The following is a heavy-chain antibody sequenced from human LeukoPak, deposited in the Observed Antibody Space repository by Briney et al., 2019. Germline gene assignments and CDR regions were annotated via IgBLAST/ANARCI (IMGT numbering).Heavy chain of an antibody. CDR2: INPNSGGT. J-gene: IGHJ5*02. V-gene: IGHV1-2*02. CDR3: ARGGRRDGYNLWYWFDP. CDR1: GYTFTGYY. D-gene: IGHD5-24*01. Sequence: ASVKVSCKASGYTFTGYYMHWVRQAPGQGLEWMGWINPNSGGTNYAQKFQGRVTMTRDTSISTAYMELGRLRSEDTAVYYCARGGRRDGYNLWYWFDPWGQGTLVTVSS.